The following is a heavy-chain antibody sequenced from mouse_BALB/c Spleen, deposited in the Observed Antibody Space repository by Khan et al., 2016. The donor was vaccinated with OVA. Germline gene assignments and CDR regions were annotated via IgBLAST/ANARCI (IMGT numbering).Heavy chain of an antibody. CDR1: GYTFTDFT. CDR2: ISTYYGDV. Sequence: QVQLKESGAELVRPGVSVKISCKGSGYTFTDFTMHWVKQSHAKSLEWIGVISTYYGDVTYNQKFKGKATMTVDKSSSTAYMELARLTSEDSAIYSYSRGGGGRFAYWGQGTLVTVSA. CDR3: SRGGGGRFAY. J-gene: IGHJ3*01. V-gene: IGHV1S137*01.